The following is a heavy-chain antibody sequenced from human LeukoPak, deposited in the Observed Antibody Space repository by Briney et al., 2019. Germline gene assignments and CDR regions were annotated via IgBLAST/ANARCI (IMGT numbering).Heavy chain of an antibody. CDR2: IKQDGSEK. J-gene: IGHJ6*03. V-gene: IGHV3-7*01. CDR1: GFTFSSYW. D-gene: IGHD2-8*01. CDR3: ARLGSNYYYYMDV. Sequence: PGGSLRLSCAASGFTFSSYWMSWVRQAPGKGLEWVANIKQDGSEKYYVDSVKGRFTISSYNAKNSLYLQMNSLRAEDTAVYYCARLGSNYYYYMDVWGKGTTVTVSS.